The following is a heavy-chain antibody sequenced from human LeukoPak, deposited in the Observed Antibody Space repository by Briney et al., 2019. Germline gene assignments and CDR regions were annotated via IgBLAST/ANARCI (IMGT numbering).Heavy chain of an antibody. D-gene: IGHD3-9*01. Sequence: SETLSLTCTVSGYSISSDYYWGWIRQPPGKGLEWIGSVYHSGSTYYNPSLKSRVTISVDTSKNQFSLKLSSVTAADTAVHYCARESYGTKYYDILTGYYSSWFDPWGQGTLVTVSS. CDR3: ARESYGTKYYDILTGYYSSWFDP. CDR2: VYHSGST. V-gene: IGHV4-38-2*02. J-gene: IGHJ5*02. CDR1: GYSISSDYY.